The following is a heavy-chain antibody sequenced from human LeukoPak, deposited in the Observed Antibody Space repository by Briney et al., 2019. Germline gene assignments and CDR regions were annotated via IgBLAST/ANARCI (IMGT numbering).Heavy chain of an antibody. J-gene: IGHJ6*02. CDR1: GFTFSSYS. CDR2: ISSSSSYI. V-gene: IGHV3-21*01. CDR3: DRGDYYYYGMDV. Sequence: GGSLRLSCAASGFTFSSYSMNWVRQAPGKGLEWVSSISSSSSYIYYADSVKGRFTISRDNAKNSLYLQMNSLRAEDAAVYYCDRGDYYYYGMDVWGQGTRSPSP.